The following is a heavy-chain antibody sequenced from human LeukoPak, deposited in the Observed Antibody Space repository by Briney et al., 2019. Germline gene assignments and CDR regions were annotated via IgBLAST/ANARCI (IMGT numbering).Heavy chain of an antibody. J-gene: IGHJ4*02. CDR1: GFTSSNHA. CDR2: ISYDGSNK. V-gene: IGHV3-30-3*01. D-gene: IGHD3-10*01. Sequence: GGSLRLSCAASGFTSSNHAMHWVRQAPGKGLEWVAVISYDGSNKYYADSVKGRFTISRDNSKNTLYLQMNSLRAEDTAVYFCAKDNYGLDYWGQGTLVTVSS. CDR3: AKDNYGLDY.